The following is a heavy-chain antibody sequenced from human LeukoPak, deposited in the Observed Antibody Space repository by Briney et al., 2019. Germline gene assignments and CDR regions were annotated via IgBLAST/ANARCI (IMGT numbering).Heavy chain of an antibody. CDR3: TRAKRGPFDY. V-gene: IGHV3-30*03. Sequence: YDGSKKYYADSVKGRLTISRDNSKNTLYLQMNTLRPDDTAVYYCTRAKRGPFDYWGQGTLVTVSS. CDR2: YDGSKK. J-gene: IGHJ4*01.